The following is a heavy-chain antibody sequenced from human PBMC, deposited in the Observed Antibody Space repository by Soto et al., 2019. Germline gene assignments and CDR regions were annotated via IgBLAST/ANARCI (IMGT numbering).Heavy chain of an antibody. D-gene: IGHD6-13*01. J-gene: IGHJ4*02. CDR1: GGSISTYNW. Sequence: QVQLQESGPGLVKPSGTLSLTCAVTGGSISTYNWWSWVRQPPGKGLEWIGEVYRTGSTNYNPCLESRLTIALDKSKNQFSLKLTSVTAAERAVYYCARARATIAAAAIFDCWGQGTLVTFS. CDR2: VYRTGST. V-gene: IGHV4-4*02. CDR3: ARARATIAAAAIFDC.